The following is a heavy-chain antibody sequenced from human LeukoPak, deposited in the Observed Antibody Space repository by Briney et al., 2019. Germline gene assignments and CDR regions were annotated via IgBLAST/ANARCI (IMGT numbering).Heavy chain of an antibody. J-gene: IGHJ6*04. CDR1: GFTFSSYA. V-gene: IGHV3-30*04. D-gene: IGHD3-10*01. CDR2: ISYDGSNK. CDR3: ASSGYGVRGVTPYCYYGMDV. Sequence: GGSLRLSCAASGFTFSSYAMHWVRQAPGKGLEWVAVISYDGSNKYYADSVKGRFTISRDNSKNTLYLQMNSLRAEDTAVYYCASSGYGVRGVTPYCYYGMDVWGKGTTVTVSS.